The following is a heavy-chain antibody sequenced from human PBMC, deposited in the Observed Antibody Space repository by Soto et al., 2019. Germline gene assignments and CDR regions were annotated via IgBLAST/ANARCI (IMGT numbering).Heavy chain of an antibody. D-gene: IGHD2-2*01. CDR1: GFTFSTYA. J-gene: IGHJ4*02. CDR2: ISYDGRNK. CDR3: SQYCTSTSCYAAY. Sequence: GGSLRLSCTASGFTFSTYAMHWVRQAPGKGLEWVAVISYDGRNKYYADSVKGRFTISRDNSKNTLYLQMNITRAEDTAEYYCSQYCTSTSCYAAYWGQGTLVTVSS. V-gene: IGHV3-30*04.